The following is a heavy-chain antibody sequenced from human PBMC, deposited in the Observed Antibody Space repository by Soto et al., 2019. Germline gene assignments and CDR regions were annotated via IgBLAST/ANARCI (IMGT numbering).Heavy chain of an antibody. CDR3: AKLTNYESGDY. V-gene: IGHV3-23*01. J-gene: IGHJ4*02. D-gene: IGHD1-7*01. CDR1: GFTFSSYA. Sequence: GSLRLSCAASGFTFSSYAMSWVRQAPGKGLQWVSTISGSGGSTYYADSVKGRFTISRDISKNTLYLQMNSLRAEDTAIYYCAKLTNYESGDYWGQGTPVTVSS. CDR2: ISGSGGST.